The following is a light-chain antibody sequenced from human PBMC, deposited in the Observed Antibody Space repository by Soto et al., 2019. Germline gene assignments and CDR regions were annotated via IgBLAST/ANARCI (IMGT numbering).Light chain of an antibody. CDR1: SSYIGAYNF. Sequence: QSVLTQPGSVSGSPGQSITISCTGTSSYIGAYNFVSWYQQHPGKAPKLMLYDVNIRPSGVSNRFSGSKSGNTASLTISGLQAEDEADYYCTSWTTSTTMIFGGGTKVTVL. V-gene: IGLV2-14*03. J-gene: IGLJ2*01. CDR3: TSWTTSTTMI. CDR2: DVN.